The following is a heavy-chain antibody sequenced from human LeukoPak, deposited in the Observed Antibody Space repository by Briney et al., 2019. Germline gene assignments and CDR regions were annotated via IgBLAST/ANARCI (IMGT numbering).Heavy chain of an antibody. CDR2: SDPSDAYT. CDR1: GSSLTTYW. Sequence: TGESLKFSCKGSGSSLTTYWITGVRQMPGKGLEWMGRSDPSDAYTNYSPSFQGHVTISADKSISPAYLPWSSLQASDPALYHCARVIHLRELSLDDYWGQGTLVTVSS. D-gene: IGHD3-16*02. V-gene: IGHV5-10-1*01. J-gene: IGHJ4*02. CDR3: ARVIHLRELSLDDY.